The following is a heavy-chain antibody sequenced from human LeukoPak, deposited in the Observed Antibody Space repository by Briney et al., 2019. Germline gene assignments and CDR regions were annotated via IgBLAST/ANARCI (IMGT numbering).Heavy chain of an antibody. V-gene: IGHV4-4*07. CDR1: GGSISSYY. D-gene: IGHD6-19*01. CDR3: AGNYRYSSGWYGAFDI. J-gene: IGHJ3*02. Sequence: SETLSLTCTVSGGSISSYYWSWIRQPAGKGLEWIGRIYTSGSTNYNPSLKSRVTMSVDTSKNQFSLKLSSVTAADTAVYYCAGNYRYSSGWYGAFDIWGQGTMVTVSS. CDR2: IYTSGST.